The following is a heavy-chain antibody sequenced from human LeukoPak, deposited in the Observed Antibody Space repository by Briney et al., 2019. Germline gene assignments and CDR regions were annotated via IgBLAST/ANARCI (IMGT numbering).Heavy chain of an antibody. CDR3: ARGGTRSPID. J-gene: IGHJ4*02. D-gene: IGHD2/OR15-2a*01. V-gene: IGHV3-7*01. CDR1: GFTFSSIW. CDR2: IKEDGSAT. Sequence: GGSLRLSCAASGFTFSSIWMIWLRQAPEKGLEWVANIKEDGSATYYVDSVKGRFTISRDNAKNSLYLQMNSLRAEDTAIYYCARGGTRSPIDWGPGTLVTVSS.